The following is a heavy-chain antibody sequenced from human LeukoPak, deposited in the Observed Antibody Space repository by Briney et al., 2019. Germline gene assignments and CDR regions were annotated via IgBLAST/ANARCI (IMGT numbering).Heavy chain of an antibody. CDR2: IIPIFGSG. V-gene: IGHV1-69*13. D-gene: IGHD3-3*01. J-gene: IGHJ4*02. Sequence: SVKVSCKASGGIFANYATSWVRKAPGQGLEWMGGIIPIFGSGHSAQKFQGRLTITADESTRTTYMELSSLRSEDTAVYYCAKGHDDFRQFDFWGQGTLVIVSS. CDR1: GGIFANYA. CDR3: AKGHDDFRQFDF.